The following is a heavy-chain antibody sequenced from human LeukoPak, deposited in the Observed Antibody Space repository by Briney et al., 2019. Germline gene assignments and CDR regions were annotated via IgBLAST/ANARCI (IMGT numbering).Heavy chain of an antibody. J-gene: IGHJ4*02. D-gene: IGHD6-19*01. V-gene: IGHV4-39*01. Sequence: SETLSLTCTVSGGSISSSSYYWGWIRQPPGKGLEWNGSIYYSGSTYYNPSLKSRVTISVDTSKNQFSLKLSSVTAADTAVYYCARHRGVYSSGWYSDFDYWGQGTLMTVSS. CDR3: ARHRGVYSSGWYSDFDY. CDR1: GGSISSSSYY. CDR2: IYYSGST.